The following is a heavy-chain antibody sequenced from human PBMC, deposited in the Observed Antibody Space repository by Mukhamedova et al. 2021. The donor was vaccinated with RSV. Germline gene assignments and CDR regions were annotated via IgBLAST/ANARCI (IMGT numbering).Heavy chain of an antibody. D-gene: IGHD2-2*01. Sequence: VSAIGGSDGSTYYADSVKGRFIISRDNFKNTLHLQMKSLKAEDTAVYYCAKDRQLPGVFDYWGQGTLVTVSS. J-gene: IGHJ4*02. V-gene: IGHV3-23*01. CDR3: AKDRQLPGVFDY. CDR2: IGGSDGST.